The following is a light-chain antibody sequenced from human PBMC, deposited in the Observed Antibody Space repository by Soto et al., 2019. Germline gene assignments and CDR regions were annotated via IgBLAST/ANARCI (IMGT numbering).Light chain of an antibody. CDR3: QQLQRTPFT. J-gene: IGKJ3*01. CDR2: GAS. V-gene: IGKV1-9*01. CDR1: QDISRY. Sequence: QLTQSPSSLSASVGDRVTITCRANQDISRYLAWYQQRAGKAPKLLIDGASTLQSGVPSRFSGSGSGTEFTLTISSLQPEDFATYHCQQLQRTPFTFGPGTTVD.